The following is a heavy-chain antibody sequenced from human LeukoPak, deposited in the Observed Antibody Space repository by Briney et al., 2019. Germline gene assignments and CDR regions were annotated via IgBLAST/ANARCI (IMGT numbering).Heavy chain of an antibody. D-gene: IGHD2-21*02. V-gene: IGHV3-30-3*01. CDR3: ARQGDTGSWYFDY. CDR2: ISHDGSNQ. Sequence: GGSLRLSCSASGFTFNSYAMHWVRQAPGKGLEWVAVISHDGSNQQYADSVKGQVTISRDNSKSTLYLQMDSLRAGDTAVYYCARQGDTGSWYFDYWGQGTLVTVSS. CDR1: GFTFNSYA. J-gene: IGHJ4*02.